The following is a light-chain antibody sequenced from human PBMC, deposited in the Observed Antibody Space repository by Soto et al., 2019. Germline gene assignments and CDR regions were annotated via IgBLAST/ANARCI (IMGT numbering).Light chain of an antibody. Sequence: DIQMTQSPSSLSASVGDTVIITCRASQTISVYLNWYQQIAGKAPKLLIYDASSLESGVPSRFSGSGSGTEFTLTISSMQPDDFETYYCQQYNSYPWTFGQGTKVEIK. CDR2: DAS. V-gene: IGKV1-5*01. J-gene: IGKJ1*01. CDR1: QTISVY. CDR3: QQYNSYPWT.